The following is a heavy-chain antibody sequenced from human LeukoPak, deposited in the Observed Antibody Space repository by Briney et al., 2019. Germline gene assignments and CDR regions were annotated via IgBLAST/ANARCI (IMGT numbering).Heavy chain of an antibody. CDR3: ARDYDSFDY. Sequence: GASVKVSCRASGYTFTSYYMHWVRQAPGQGLEWMGWMNPNSGNTGYAQKFQGRVTMTRNTSISTAYMELSSLRSEDTAVYYCARDYDSFDYWGQGTLVTVSS. CDR2: MNPNSGNT. D-gene: IGHD3-16*01. V-gene: IGHV1-8*02. CDR1: GYTFTSYY. J-gene: IGHJ4*02.